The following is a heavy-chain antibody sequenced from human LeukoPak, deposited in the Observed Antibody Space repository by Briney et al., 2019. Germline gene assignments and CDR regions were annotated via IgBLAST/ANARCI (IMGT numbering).Heavy chain of an antibody. CDR3: ARTYYYGSGSYQTRGYFDY. J-gene: IGHJ4*02. D-gene: IGHD3-10*01. CDR2: INPNSGGT. CDR1: GYTFTGDY. V-gene: IGHV1-2*02. Sequence: GASVKVSCKASGYTFTGDYMYWVRQAPGQGLEWMGWINPNSGGTNYAQKFQGRVTMTRDTSISTAYMELSRLRSDDTAVYYCARTYYYGSGSYQTRGYFDYWGQGTLVTVSS.